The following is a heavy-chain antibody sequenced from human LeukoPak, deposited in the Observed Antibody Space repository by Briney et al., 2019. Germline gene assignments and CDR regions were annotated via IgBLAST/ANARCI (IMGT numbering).Heavy chain of an antibody. CDR3: ARDPRTEDGYNLRGFDY. V-gene: IGHV1-18*01. CDR2: ISAYGNT. J-gene: IGHJ4*02. D-gene: IGHD5-24*01. CDR1: GYTFTIYG. Sequence: ASVKVSCKTSGYTFTIYGISWVRQAPGQGLEWMGLISAYGNTNYAQNLQGRVTMTTDTSTSTAYMELRSLRSDDTAVYYCARDPRTEDGYNLRGFDYWGQGTLVTVSS.